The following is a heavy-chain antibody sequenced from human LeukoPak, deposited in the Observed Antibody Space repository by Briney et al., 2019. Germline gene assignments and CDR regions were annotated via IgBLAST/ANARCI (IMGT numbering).Heavy chain of an antibody. Sequence: PSETLSLTCTVSGDPISRSSYYGGSIRQPPGGGQGWIGSNCYMGTTYYNPSLKSRVTISVDTSMNHFFLNLISVTAADTAVYYCVRHRRYTTGSEEFDFWGQGTLVTVSS. CDR3: VRHRRYTTGSEEFDF. J-gene: IGHJ4*02. CDR2: NCYMGTT. CDR1: GDPISRSSYY. D-gene: IGHD2-8*02. V-gene: IGHV4-39*01.